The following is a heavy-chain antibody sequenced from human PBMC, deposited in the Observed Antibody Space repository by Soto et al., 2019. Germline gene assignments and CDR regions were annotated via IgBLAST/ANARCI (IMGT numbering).Heavy chain of an antibody. CDR1: GYSFTTHC. V-gene: IGHV5-51*01. D-gene: IGHD3-16*01. CDR2: SCRDDSDT. J-gene: IGHJ4*02. Sequence: GESLKISCKASGYSFTTHCIAWVRQMPGKGLEWMGTSCRDDSDTSYSPSFQGQVTILADKSIATTYLQWSSLKASDTAMYFCARLADTSTLGGFYFDYWGQGTRVTVS. CDR3: ARLADTSTLGGFYFDY.